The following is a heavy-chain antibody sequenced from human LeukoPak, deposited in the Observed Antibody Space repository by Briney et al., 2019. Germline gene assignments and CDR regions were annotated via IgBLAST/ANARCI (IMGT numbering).Heavy chain of an antibody. J-gene: IGHJ4*02. CDR2: IYYSGST. CDR3: ARVKAYYDSSGYFLAYYFDY. D-gene: IGHD3-22*01. V-gene: IGHV4-61*01. Sequence: PSETLSLTCTVSGSSVSSGSYYWSWIRQPPGKGLEWIGYIYYSGSTNYNPSLKSRVTISVDTSKNQFSLKLSSVTAADTAVYYCARVKAYYDSSGYFLAYYFDYWGQGTLVTVSS. CDR1: GSSVSSGSYY.